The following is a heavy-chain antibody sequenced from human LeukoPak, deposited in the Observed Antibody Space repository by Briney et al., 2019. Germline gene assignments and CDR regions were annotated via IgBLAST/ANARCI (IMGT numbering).Heavy chain of an antibody. V-gene: IGHV1-18*01. CDR3: ATDDIVVVPAPPPYYYYGMDV. Sequence: ASVKVSCKASGYTFTSYGISWVRQAPGQGLEWMGWISAYNGNTNYAQKLQGRVTMTTDTSTSTAYMELRSLRSDDTVVYYCATDDIVVVPAPPPYYYYGMDVWGQGTTVTVSS. CDR1: GYTFTSYG. CDR2: ISAYNGNT. D-gene: IGHD2-2*01. J-gene: IGHJ6*02.